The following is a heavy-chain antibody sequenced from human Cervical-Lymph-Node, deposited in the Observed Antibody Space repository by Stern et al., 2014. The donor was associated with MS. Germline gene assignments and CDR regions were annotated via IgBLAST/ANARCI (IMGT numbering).Heavy chain of an antibody. CDR1: GFTFSSYA. Sequence: VQLVESGGGVVQPGRSLRLSCAASGFTFSSYAMHWVRQAPGKGLEWVAVISYDGSNKYYADSVKGRFTISRDNSKNTLYLQMNSLRAEDTAVYYCARAGGDWGQGTLVTVSS. D-gene: IGHD2-21*01. CDR3: ARAGGD. J-gene: IGHJ4*02. V-gene: IGHV3-30-3*01. CDR2: ISYDGSNK.